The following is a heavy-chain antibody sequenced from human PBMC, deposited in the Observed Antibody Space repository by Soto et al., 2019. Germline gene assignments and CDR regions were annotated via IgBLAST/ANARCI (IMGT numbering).Heavy chain of an antibody. CDR1: GGSISSSSYY. CDR2: IYYSGST. J-gene: IGHJ4*02. CDR3: ARLEDYDSSGYYQVYFDY. D-gene: IGHD3-22*01. Sequence: SETLSLTCTVSGGSISSSSYYWGWIRQPPGKGLEWIGSIYYSGSTYYNPSLKSRVTISVDTSKNQFSLRLSSVTAADTAVYYCARLEDYDSSGYYQVYFDYWGQGTLVTVSS. V-gene: IGHV4-39*01.